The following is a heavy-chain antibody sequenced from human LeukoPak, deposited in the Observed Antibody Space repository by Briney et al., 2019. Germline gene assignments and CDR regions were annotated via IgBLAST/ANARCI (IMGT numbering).Heavy chain of an antibody. CDR2: TYYRSNWYN. CDR3: ARFGVSDYYFDY. J-gene: IGHJ4*02. CDR1: GDSLSSNSAT. D-gene: IGHD2-8*01. V-gene: IGHV6-1*01. Sequence: SQTLSLTCAISGDSLSSNSATWNWIRQSPSRGLEWLGRTYYRSNWYNDYALSVKSRITFIPDTSKNQFSLQLNSVTPEDTAVYYCARFGVSDYYFDYWGQGTVVTVSS.